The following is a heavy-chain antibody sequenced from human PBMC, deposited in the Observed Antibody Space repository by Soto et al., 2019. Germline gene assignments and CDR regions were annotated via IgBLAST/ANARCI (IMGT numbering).Heavy chain of an antibody. J-gene: IGHJ4*02. V-gene: IGHV1-18*04. CDR1: GYDFSSYG. Sequence: QVQLVQSGAEVKKPGASVKVSCKASGYDFSSYGISWVRQAPGQGLEWMGWISASNGNRDYAQQFQGRVTMTSDTYRTTAYMDLRSLRSDDTAVYYCVRDPQRNDYWGQGTLVNVSS. CDR3: VRDPQRNDY. CDR2: ISASNGNR. D-gene: IGHD2-2*01.